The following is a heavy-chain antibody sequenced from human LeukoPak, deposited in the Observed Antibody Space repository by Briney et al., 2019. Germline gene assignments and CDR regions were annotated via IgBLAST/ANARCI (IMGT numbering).Heavy chain of an antibody. CDR2: ISGSGGST. V-gene: IGHV3-23*01. CDR3: AKDTSPYYYDSSGSEDY. D-gene: IGHD3-22*01. Sequence: GGSLRLSCAASGFTFSSYAMSWVRQAPGRGLEWVSAISGSGGSTYYADSVKGRFTISRDNSKNTLYLQMNSLRAEDTAVYYCAKDTSPYYYDSSGSEDYWGQGTLVTVSS. CDR1: GFTFSSYA. J-gene: IGHJ4*02.